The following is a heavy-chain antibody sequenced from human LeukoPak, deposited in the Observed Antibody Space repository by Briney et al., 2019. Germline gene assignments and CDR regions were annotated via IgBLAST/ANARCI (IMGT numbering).Heavy chain of an antibody. Sequence: GGSLGLSCAASGFSFNGYWMHWVRLVPGKGPMWVSCINVDGSVTRYVDSVKGRFTISRDNARNTLYLQMNSLGVEDTAVYYCTRDYNHGMDVWGQGTTVTVSS. CDR3: TRDYNHGMDV. J-gene: IGHJ6*02. CDR2: INVDGSVT. V-gene: IGHV3-74*01. CDR1: GFSFNGYW.